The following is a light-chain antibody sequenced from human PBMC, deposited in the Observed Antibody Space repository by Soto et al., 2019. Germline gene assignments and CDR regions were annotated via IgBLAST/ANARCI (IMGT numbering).Light chain of an antibody. V-gene: IGKV1-5*01. CDR2: DAS. J-gene: IGKJ2*01. CDR3: KQYNSYH. Sequence: DIQMTQSPSTLSASVGDRVTITCRASQSISSWLAWYQQKPGKAPKLLIYDASSLESWVPSRFSCSGSGTEFTLTISSLQSDDFATYYCKQYNSYHFGQGTKLEIK. CDR1: QSISSW.